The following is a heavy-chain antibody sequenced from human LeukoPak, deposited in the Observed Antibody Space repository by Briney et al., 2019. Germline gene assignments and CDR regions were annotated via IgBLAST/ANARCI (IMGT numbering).Heavy chain of an antibody. CDR2: ISYDGSNK. V-gene: IGHV3-30*18. D-gene: IGHD4-23*01. Sequence: PGGSLRLSCAASGFTFSSYCMHWIRQAPGKGLEWLADISYDGSNKYYAHCVKGRFINSRDHSKNPLYLQMNSLRAEDTAVYYCAKAHYPHYGGNQYYCDYWPQGTLASVS. CDR3: AKAHYPHYGGNQYYCDY. CDR1: GFTFSSYC. J-gene: IGHJ4*02.